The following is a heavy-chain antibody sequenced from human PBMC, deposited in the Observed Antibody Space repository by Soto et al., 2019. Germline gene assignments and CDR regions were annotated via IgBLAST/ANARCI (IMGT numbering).Heavy chain of an antibody. CDR3: ARGKGTAARYYYYYGMDV. J-gene: IGHJ6*02. D-gene: IGHD6-6*01. CDR2: INPNSGGT. Sequence: ASVKVSCKASGYTFTGYYMHWVRQAPGQGLEWMGWINPNSGGTNYAQKFQGWVTMTRDTSISTAYMELSRLRSDDTAVYYCARGKGTAARYYYYYGMDVWGQGTTVTVSS. V-gene: IGHV1-2*04. CDR1: GYTFTGYY.